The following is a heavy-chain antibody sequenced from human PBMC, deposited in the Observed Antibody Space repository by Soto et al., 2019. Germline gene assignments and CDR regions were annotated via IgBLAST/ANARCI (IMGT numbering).Heavy chain of an antibody. Sequence: GESLKISCKGSGYSFTSYWIGWVRQMPGKGLEWMGIIYPGDSDTRYSPSFQGQVTISADKSISTAYLQWSSLKASDTAVYYCARHSPAFIYGSGPWDVWGQGTTVTVSS. J-gene: IGHJ6*02. CDR1: GYSFTSYW. D-gene: IGHD3-10*01. CDR3: ARHSPAFIYGSGPWDV. V-gene: IGHV5-51*01. CDR2: IYPGDSDT.